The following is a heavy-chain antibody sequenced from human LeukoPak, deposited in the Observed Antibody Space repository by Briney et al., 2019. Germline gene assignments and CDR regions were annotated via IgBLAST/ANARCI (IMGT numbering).Heavy chain of an antibody. CDR2: ISSSGSTI. CDR1: GFTFSDYY. Sequence: GGSLRLSCAASGFTFSDYYMSWIRQAPGKGLEWVSHISSSGSTIYYADSVKGRFTISRDNAKNSLYLQMNSLRAEDTALYYCARVGSEEGYYFDYWGQGTLVTVSS. CDR3: ARVGSEEGYYFDY. D-gene: IGHD2-15*01. J-gene: IGHJ4*02. V-gene: IGHV3-11*01.